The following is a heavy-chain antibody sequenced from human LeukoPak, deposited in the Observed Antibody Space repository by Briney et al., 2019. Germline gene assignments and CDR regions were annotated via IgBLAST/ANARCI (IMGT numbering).Heavy chain of an antibody. D-gene: IGHD4-17*01. J-gene: IGHJ5*02. Sequence: PSQTLSLTCTVSGGSISSGGYYWSWIRQHPGKGLEWIGYIYYSGSTYYNPSLKSRVTISVDTSKNQFSLKLSSVTAADTAVYYCARGGGWRTVTTRSDPWGQGTLVTVSS. CDR2: IYYSGST. CDR1: GGSISSGGYY. CDR3: ARGGGWRTVTTRSDP. V-gene: IGHV4-31*03.